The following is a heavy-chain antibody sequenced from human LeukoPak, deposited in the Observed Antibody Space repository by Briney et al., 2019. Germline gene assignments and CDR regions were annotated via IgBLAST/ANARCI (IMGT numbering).Heavy chain of an antibody. CDR2: ISSGSSTT. D-gene: IGHD3-10*01. J-gene: IGHJ4*02. CDR1: GFTFSSYS. V-gene: IGHV3-48*04. Sequence: GGSLRLSCAASGFTFSSYSMNWVRQAPGKGLAWVSYISSGSSTTYYTDSVKGRFTISRDNAKNSLYLQMNSLTAEDTAVYFCAGDQRGSSAMIRGIIDYWGQGTLVTVSS. CDR3: AGDQRGSSAMIRGIIDY.